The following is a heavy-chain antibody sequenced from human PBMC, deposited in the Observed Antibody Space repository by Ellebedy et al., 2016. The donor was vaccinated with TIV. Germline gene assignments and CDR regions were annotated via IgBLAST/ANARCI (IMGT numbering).Heavy chain of an antibody. CDR2: IYSGGST. D-gene: IGHD6-6*01. V-gene: IGHV3-53*01. J-gene: IGHJ4*02. Sequence: GESLKISCAASGLTFSNAWMSWVRQAPGKGLEWVSVIYSGGSTYYADSVKGRFTISRDNSKNTLYLQMNSLRAEDTAVYYCVRGNEQLGRWGAFDYWGQGTLVTVSS. CDR1: GLTFSNAW. CDR3: VRGNEQLGRWGAFDY.